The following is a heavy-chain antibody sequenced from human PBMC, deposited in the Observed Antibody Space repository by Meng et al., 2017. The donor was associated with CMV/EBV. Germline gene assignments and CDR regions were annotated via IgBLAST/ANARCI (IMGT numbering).Heavy chain of an antibody. D-gene: IGHD3-10*01. CDR3: AAYPQTMVRGVALWGAFDY. J-gene: IGHJ4*02. Sequence: QTGSGVRKPVASVQVSFKASGCPFTSYGIIWVRQAPGQGLEWMGWISAYNGNTNYAQKLQGRVTMTTDTSTSTAYMELRSLRSDDTAVYYCAAYPQTMVRGVALWGAFDYWGQGTLVTSPQ. V-gene: IGHV1-18*01. CDR1: GCPFTSYG. CDR2: ISAYNGNT.